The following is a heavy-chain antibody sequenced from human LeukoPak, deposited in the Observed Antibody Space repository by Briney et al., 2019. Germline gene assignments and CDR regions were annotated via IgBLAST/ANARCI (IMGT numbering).Heavy chain of an antibody. CDR3: ARGYYYGSGSDAFDI. J-gene: IGHJ3*02. Sequence: GASVKVSCKASGYTFTSYYMHWVRQAPGQGLEWMGIINPSGGSTSYAQKFQGRVTMTRDMSTSTVYMELSSLRSDDTAVYYCARGYYYGSGSDAFDIWGQGTMVTVSS. D-gene: IGHD3-10*01. V-gene: IGHV1-46*01. CDR1: GYTFTSYY. CDR2: INPSGGST.